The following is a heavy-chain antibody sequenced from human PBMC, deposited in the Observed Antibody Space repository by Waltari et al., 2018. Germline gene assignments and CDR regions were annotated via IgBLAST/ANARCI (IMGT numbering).Heavy chain of an antibody. CDR1: SSNY. D-gene: IGHD6-13*01. J-gene: IGHJ2*01. CDR2: IYSGGST. V-gene: IGHV3-53*01. CDR3: ARGLAAAWYFDL. Sequence: SSNYMSWVRQAPGKGLEWVSVIYSGGSTYYADSVKGRFTISRDNSKNTLYLQMNSLRAEDTAVYYCARGLAAAWYFDLWGRGTLVTVSS.